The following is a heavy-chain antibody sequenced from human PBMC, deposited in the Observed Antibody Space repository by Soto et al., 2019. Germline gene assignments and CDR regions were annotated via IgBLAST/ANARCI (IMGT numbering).Heavy chain of an antibody. CDR2: ISYDGSNK. J-gene: IGHJ5*02. Sequence: QVQLVDSGGGVVQPGRSLRLSCAASGFTFSSYAMHWVRQAPGKGLEWVAVISYDGSNKYYADSVKGRFTISRDNSKNTLYLQMNSLRAEDTAVYYCAGEPRLQLWLNWFDPWGQGTLVTVCS. CDR1: GFTFSSYA. CDR3: AGEPRLQLWLNWFDP. D-gene: IGHD5-18*01. V-gene: IGHV3-30-3*01.